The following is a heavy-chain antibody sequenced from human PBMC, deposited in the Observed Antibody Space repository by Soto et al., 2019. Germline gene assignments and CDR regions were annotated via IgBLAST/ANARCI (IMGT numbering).Heavy chain of an antibody. CDR1: GFTFSTYH. V-gene: IGHV3-48*03. J-gene: IGHJ6*02. D-gene: IGHD4-17*01. CDR2: IHSGGSRI. CDR3: ARARDYDYHYSGMDV. Sequence: EVQLVESGGGLVQPGGSLILSCAASGFTFSTYHMNWVRQAPGKGLEWVSYIHSGGSRIYYADSVKGRFTISRDNAKNSLYLQMNSLRAEDTAVYYCARARDYDYHYSGMDVWGQGTTVTVSS.